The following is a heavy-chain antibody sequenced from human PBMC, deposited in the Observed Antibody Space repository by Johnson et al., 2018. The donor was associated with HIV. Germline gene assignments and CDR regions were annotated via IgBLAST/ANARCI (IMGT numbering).Heavy chain of an antibody. CDR3: ASGTYYNFWSGYYYDAIDL. V-gene: IGHV3-30-3*01. J-gene: IGHJ3*01. CDR2: ISYDGSNK. D-gene: IGHD3-3*01. CDR1: GFTFRSYW. Sequence: QVQLVESGGGLVQPGGSLRLSCAASGFTFRSYWMSWVRQAPGKGLEWVAVISYDGSNKYYADSVKGRFTISRDNSKNTLYLQMNSLRAEDTAVYYCASGTYYNFWSGYYYDAIDLWGQGTMVTVSS.